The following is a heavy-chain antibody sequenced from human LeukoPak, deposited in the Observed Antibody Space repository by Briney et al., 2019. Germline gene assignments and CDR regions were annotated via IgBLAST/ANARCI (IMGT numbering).Heavy chain of an antibody. V-gene: IGHV4-59*08. D-gene: IGHD2/OR15-2a*01. CDR3: ARHIPGNPYFDY. CDR2: IYHSGST. J-gene: IGHJ4*02. Sequence: PSETLPLTCTVSGGSITSYYWSWIRQPPGKGLEWIGYIYHSGSTNYNPPLKSRVTISVETSKNQFSLRLRSVTAADTAVYYCARHIPGNPYFDYWGQGTLVTVSS. CDR1: GGSITSYY.